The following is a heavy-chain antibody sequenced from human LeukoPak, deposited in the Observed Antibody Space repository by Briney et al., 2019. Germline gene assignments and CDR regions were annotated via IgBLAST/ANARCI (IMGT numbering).Heavy chain of an antibody. Sequence: ASVKVSCKVSGYALTELSMHWVRQAPGKGLEWMGGFDPEDGETIYAQKFQGRVTMTEDTSTDTAYMELSSLRSEDTAVYYCATVPITMVRGASDYWGQGTLVTVSS. CDR3: ATVPITMVRGASDY. J-gene: IGHJ4*02. V-gene: IGHV1-24*01. D-gene: IGHD3-10*01. CDR1: GYALTELS. CDR2: FDPEDGET.